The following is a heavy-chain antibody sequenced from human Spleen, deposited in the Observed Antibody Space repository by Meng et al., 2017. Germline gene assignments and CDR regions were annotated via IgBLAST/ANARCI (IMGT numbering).Heavy chain of an antibody. V-gene: IGHV1-3*04. CDR3: ARDLGSAAGY. Sequence: QDQLVQSGYEVKKPVASVKVSCKASGYSFTSYAMHWVRQAPGQRLEWMGWIDTGKGNTKYSQKLQGRVTLTRDTSASTVYMDLSSLRSEDTGVYYCARDLGSAAGYWGQGTLVTVSS. D-gene: IGHD1-26*01. J-gene: IGHJ4*02. CDR2: IDTGKGNT. CDR1: GYSFTSYA.